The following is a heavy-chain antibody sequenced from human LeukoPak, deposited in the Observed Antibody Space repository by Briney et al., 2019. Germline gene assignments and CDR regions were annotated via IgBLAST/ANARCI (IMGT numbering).Heavy chain of an antibody. CDR3: AKDGSSGWPVDY. V-gene: IGHV3-30*18. D-gene: IGHD6-19*01. J-gene: IGHJ4*02. CDR2: ISYDGSNK. CDR1: GFTFSSYG. Sequence: GGSLRLSCAASGFTFSSYGMHWVRRAPGKGLERVAVISYDGSNKYYADSVKGRFTISRDNSKNTLYLQMNSLRAEDTAVYYCAKDGSSGWPVDYWGQGTLVTVSS.